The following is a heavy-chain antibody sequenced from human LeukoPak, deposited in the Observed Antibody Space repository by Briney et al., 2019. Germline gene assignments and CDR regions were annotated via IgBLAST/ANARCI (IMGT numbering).Heavy chain of an antibody. V-gene: IGHV1-69*08. J-gene: IGHJ5*02. CDR3: VRSGYDYDWFDP. CDR1: GGSFIDYS. CDR2: IIAILDTA. Sequence: GASVKVSCKASGGSFIDYSISWVRQAPGQGLERMGRIIAILDTAHYAQKFQGRFTITADKATTTVYMELSSLRSDDTAVYYCVRSGYDYDWFDPWGQGTLVTVSS. D-gene: IGHD5-12*01.